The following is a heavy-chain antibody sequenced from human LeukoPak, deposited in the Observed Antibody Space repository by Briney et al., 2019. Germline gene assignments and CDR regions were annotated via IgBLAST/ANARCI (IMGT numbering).Heavy chain of an antibody. CDR2: INPNSGGT. V-gene: IGHV1-2*02. J-gene: IGHJ5*02. CDR3: SRAGAGGYCSSTSCYQWFDP. Sequence: ASVKVSCKASGYTFTGYYMHWVRQAPGQGLEWMGWINPNSGGTNYAQKFQGRVTMTRHTSISTAYMELSRLRSDDTAVYYCSRAGAGGYCSSTSCYQWFDPWGQGTLVTVSS. D-gene: IGHD2-2*01. CDR1: GYTFTGYY.